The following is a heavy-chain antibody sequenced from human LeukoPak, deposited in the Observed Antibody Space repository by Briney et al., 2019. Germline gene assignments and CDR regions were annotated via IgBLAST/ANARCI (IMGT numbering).Heavy chain of an antibody. CDR1: GFAFSSCL. CDR3: ARDYDHSFDY. Sequence: GGSLRLSCAASGFAFSSCLNWVRQAPGKGPEGVSYISGDSRVIKYADSVKGRFTISRDNAQNSLYLQMNSLRVEDTAVYYCARDYDHSFDYWGQGILVTVSS. J-gene: IGHJ4*02. V-gene: IGHV3-48*01. CDR2: ISGDSRVI. D-gene: IGHD4-11*01.